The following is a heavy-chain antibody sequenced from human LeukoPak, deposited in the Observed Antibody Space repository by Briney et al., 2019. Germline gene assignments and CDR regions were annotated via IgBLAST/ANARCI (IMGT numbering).Heavy chain of an antibody. D-gene: IGHD1-26*01. CDR3: ARSGDYGMDV. J-gene: IGHJ6*02. CDR2: IYHSGST. V-gene: IGHV4-30-2*01. CDR1: GGSISSGGYY. Sequence: KASETLSLTCAVSGGSISSGGYYWSWIRQPPGKGLEWIGYIYHSGSTYYNPSLKSRVTISVDRSKNQFSLKLSSVTAADTAVYYCARSGDYGMDVWGQGTTVTVSS.